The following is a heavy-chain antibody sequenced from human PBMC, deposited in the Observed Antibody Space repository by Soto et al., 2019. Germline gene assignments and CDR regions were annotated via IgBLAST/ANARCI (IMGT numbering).Heavy chain of an antibody. CDR3: ARSPLAYCGGDCYSVFDY. Sequence: QVQLVQSGAEVKKPGSSVKVSCKASGGTFSSYAISWVRQAPGQGLEWMGGIIPIFGTANYAQKFQGRVTITADESTSTAYMELSSLRSEDTAVYYCARSPLAYCGGDCYSVFDYRGQGTLVTVSS. J-gene: IGHJ4*02. CDR2: IIPIFGTA. D-gene: IGHD2-21*02. V-gene: IGHV1-69*12. CDR1: GGTFSSYA.